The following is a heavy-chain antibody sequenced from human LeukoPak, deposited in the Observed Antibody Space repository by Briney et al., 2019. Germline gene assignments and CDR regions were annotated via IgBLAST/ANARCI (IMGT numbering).Heavy chain of an antibody. CDR2: ISGSGDST. CDR3: AKGSSSWYGDAFDI. CDR1: GFTFSSYA. Sequence: GGSLRLSCAASGFTFSSYAMSWVRQAPGKGLEWASTISGSGDSTYYADSVKGRFTISRDNSKITLYLQMNSLRAEDTAVYYCAKGSSSWYGDAFDIWGQGTMVTVSS. J-gene: IGHJ3*02. D-gene: IGHD6-13*01. V-gene: IGHV3-23*01.